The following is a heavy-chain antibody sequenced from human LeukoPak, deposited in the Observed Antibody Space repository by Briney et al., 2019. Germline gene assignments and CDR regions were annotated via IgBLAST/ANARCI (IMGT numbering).Heavy chain of an antibody. CDR3: ARVTDAFDI. Sequence: SGGSLRLSCAASGFTFTSHTMHWVRQAPGKGLEWVSSISVSTNYIYYADSVKGRFTISRDNAKNSLYLQMNSLRAEDTAVYYCARVTDAFDIWGQGTMVTVPS. V-gene: IGHV3-21*01. J-gene: IGHJ3*02. CDR1: GFTFTSHT. CDR2: ISVSTNYI.